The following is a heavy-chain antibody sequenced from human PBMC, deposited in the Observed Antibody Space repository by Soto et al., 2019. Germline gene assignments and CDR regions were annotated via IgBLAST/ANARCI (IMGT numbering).Heavy chain of an antibody. Sequence: PVGSLRLSCAISGFSVSSNYLSWVRQAPGKGLEWVSVHYSGGSTYYADSVQGRFTISRDKSNNTLYLQMRRVRAEDTAVYFCARHRHPRGTVGATSPLDPWGQGTRVTVSS. V-gene: IGHV3-53*01. CDR2: HYSGGST. CDR1: GFSVSSNY. J-gene: IGHJ5*02. CDR3: ARHRHPRGTVGATSPLDP. D-gene: IGHD1-26*01.